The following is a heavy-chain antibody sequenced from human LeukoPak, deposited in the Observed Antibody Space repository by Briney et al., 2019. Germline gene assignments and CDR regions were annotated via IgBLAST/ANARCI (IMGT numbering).Heavy chain of an antibody. V-gene: IGHV3-30*04. CDR1: GFTFSSYA. CDR2: ISYDGNDK. J-gene: IGHJ4*02. Sequence: PGRSLTLSCAASGFTFSSYAMHWVRQAPGKGLEWVAVISYDGNDKYYGDSVKGRFTISRDTSKNTLYLQMNSLRAEDTAVSYCARDRAWNGQIDYWGQGTLVTVSS. CDR3: ARDRAWNGQIDY. D-gene: IGHD1-1*01.